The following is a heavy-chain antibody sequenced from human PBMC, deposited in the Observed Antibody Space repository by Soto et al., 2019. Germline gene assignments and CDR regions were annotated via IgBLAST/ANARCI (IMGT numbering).Heavy chain of an antibody. CDR1: GGTFSSYA. Sequence: VASVKVSCKASGGTFSSYAISWVRQAPGQGLEWMGGIIPIFGTANYAQKFQGRGTITADESTSTAYMELSSLRSEDTAVYYCAMYYGSGSYQDGMDVWGQGTTVTVSS. D-gene: IGHD3-10*01. J-gene: IGHJ6*02. V-gene: IGHV1-69*13. CDR3: AMYYGSGSYQDGMDV. CDR2: IIPIFGTA.